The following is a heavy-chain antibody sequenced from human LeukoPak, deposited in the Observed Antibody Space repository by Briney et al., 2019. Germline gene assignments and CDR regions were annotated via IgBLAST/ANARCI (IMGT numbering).Heavy chain of an antibody. J-gene: IGHJ4*02. V-gene: IGHV3-23*01. D-gene: IGHD6-13*01. CDR2: ISGSGGST. CDR1: GLTFSSYA. Sequence: GGSLRLSCAASGLTFSSYAMSWVRQAPGKGLGWVSGISGSGGSTYYADSVKGRFTISRDNSKNTLYLQMNSLRAEDTAVYYCAKDSSSWYTAFDYWGQGTLVTVSS. CDR3: AKDSSSWYTAFDY.